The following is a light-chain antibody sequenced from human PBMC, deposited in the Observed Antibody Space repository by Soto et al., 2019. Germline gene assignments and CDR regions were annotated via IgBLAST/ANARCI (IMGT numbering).Light chain of an antibody. CDR2: KAS. CDR1: QSISSW. Sequence: DIQMTQSPSTLSASVGARVTITCRASQSISSWLAWYQQKPGKAPKLLIYKASSLESGVPSRFSGGGSGTEFTLTISSLQPDDFAPYYCQQYNSYRRTFGQGTKVEIK. CDR3: QQYNSYRRT. V-gene: IGKV1-5*03. J-gene: IGKJ1*01.